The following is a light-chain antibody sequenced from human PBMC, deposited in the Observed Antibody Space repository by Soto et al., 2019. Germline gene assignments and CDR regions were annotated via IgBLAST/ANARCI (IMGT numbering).Light chain of an antibody. CDR1: SNDVGGHNL. CDR3: SSYAGSDLVI. V-gene: IGLV2-23*01. CDR2: EGT. J-gene: IGLJ2*01. Sequence: QSVLTQPASVSGSPGQSITISYTGSSNDVGGHNLVSWFQQHPDKAPKLVLYEGTKRPSGISTRFSGSKSGNTASLTISGLQAEDEADYYCSSYAGSDLVIFGGGTKLTVL.